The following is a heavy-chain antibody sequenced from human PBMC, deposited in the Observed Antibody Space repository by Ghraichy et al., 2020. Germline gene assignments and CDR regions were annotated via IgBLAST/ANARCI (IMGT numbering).Heavy chain of an antibody. CDR3: ARGITTADYYYYYMDV. Sequence: LSLTCTVSGGSISSYYWSWIRQPPGKGLEWIGYIYYSGSTNYNPSLKSRVTISVDTSKNQFSLKLSSVTAADTAVYYCARGITTADYYYYYMDVWGKGTTVTVSS. CDR2: IYYSGST. V-gene: IGHV4-59*08. CDR1: GGSISSYY. D-gene: IGHD3-22*01. J-gene: IGHJ6*03.